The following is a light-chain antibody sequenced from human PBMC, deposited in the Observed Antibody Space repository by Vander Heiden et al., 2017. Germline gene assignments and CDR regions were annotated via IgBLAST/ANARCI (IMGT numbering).Light chain of an antibody. CDR2: DAS. J-gene: IGKJ4*01. V-gene: IGKV1-33*01. CDR3: QQDSDLPLT. Sequence: DIQMTQSPSSLSASVGSSLTITCQASQDITNSLSWFQQRPGKAPNLLIYDASDLQTGVPSRFSGSGPGTHFTFTISSLQPEDIATYYCQQDSDLPLTFGGGTKVXIK. CDR1: QDITNS.